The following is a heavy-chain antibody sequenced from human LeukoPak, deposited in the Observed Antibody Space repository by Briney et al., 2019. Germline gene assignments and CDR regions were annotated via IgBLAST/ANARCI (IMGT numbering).Heavy chain of an antibody. V-gene: IGHV3-30*04. J-gene: IGHJ4*02. CDR2: ISSDESEK. D-gene: IGHD6-13*01. CDR1: GFTLSNSS. Sequence: AGSLTLSCAVSGFTLSNSSMHWVRQPPGKGLEWVATISSDESEKFYADSGKGRFTISRDSSKNTLYLQMNSMRAEDTVVYYCAKDKNWSWSLDYSGEGALVTVSS. CDR3: AKDKNWSWSLDY.